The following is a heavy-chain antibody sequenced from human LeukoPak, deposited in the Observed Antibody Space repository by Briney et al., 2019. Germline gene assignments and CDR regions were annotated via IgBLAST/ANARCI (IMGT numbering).Heavy chain of an antibody. CDR1: GFTFSSYA. Sequence: GGSLRLSCAASGFTFSSYAMHWVRQAPGKGLEWVAVISYDGSNKYYADSVKGRFTISRDNSKNTLYLQMNSLRAEDTAVYYCARDGSLYQLKGDYMDVWGKGTTVTVSS. D-gene: IGHD2-2*01. CDR3: ARDGSLYQLKGDYMDV. J-gene: IGHJ6*03. CDR2: ISYDGSNK. V-gene: IGHV3-30*04.